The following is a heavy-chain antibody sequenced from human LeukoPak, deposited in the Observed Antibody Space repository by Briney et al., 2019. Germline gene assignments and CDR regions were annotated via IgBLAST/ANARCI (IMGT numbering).Heavy chain of an antibody. V-gene: IGHV4-59*01. CDR1: GGSISSYY. Sequence: SSETLSLTCTVSGGSISSYYWSWIRQPPGKGLEWIGYIYYSGSTNYNPSLKSRVTISVDTSKNQFSLKLSSVTAADTAVYYCARVRYDFWSGSNLNWFDPWGQGTLVTVSS. CDR3: ARVRYDFWSGSNLNWFDP. CDR2: IYYSGST. D-gene: IGHD3-3*01. J-gene: IGHJ5*02.